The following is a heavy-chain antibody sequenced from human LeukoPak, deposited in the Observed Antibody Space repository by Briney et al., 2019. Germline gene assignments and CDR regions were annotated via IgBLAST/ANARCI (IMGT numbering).Heavy chain of an antibody. Sequence: GASVKVSCKAFGYTFTNNWMHWVRQAPGQGPEWMGLISPTGGSTAYAQKFQGRVTMTRDMSTSTVYMELSSLRSEDTAVYYCARGVGELSGGRDFDYWGQGTLVTVSS. J-gene: IGHJ4*02. CDR1: GYTFTNNW. CDR2: ISPTGGST. D-gene: IGHD3-10*01. V-gene: IGHV1-46*01. CDR3: ARGVGELSGGRDFDY.